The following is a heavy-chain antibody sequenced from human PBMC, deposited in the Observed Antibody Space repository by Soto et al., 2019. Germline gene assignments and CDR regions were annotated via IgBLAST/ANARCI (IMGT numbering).Heavy chain of an antibody. D-gene: IGHD1-26*01. CDR3: ARRGSGSYYDY. CDR1: GFTFSSYA. CDR2: ISGSGDST. J-gene: IGHJ4*02. V-gene: IGHV3-23*01. Sequence: EVQLLESGGGLVQPGGSLRLSCAASGFTFSSYAMSWVRQAPGKGLEWVSVISGSGDSTYYADSVTGRCTISRDNSKNTLYLQMNSLRAADTAVYYCARRGSGSYYDYWGQGTLVTVSS.